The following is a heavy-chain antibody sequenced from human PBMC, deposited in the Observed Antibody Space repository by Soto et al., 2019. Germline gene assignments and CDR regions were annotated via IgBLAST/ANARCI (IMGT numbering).Heavy chain of an antibody. V-gene: IGHV3-74*01. Sequence: VQLAESGGGLVQPGGSLRLSCAASGFTFSRFWMHWVRQAPGKGLVWVSRINTDGSSTTYADSVKGRFTISRDNAKNTLYLQMDSLRAEDTGVYYCTRDPGAYSSTWSFYFDSWGQGTLVTVSS. CDR2: INTDGSST. CDR1: GFTFSRFW. D-gene: IGHD6-13*01. J-gene: IGHJ4*02. CDR3: TRDPGAYSSTWSFYFDS.